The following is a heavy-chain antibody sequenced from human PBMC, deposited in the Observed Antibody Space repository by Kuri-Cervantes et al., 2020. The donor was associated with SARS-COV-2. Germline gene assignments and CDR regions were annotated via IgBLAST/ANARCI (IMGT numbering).Heavy chain of an antibody. CDR3: AKTAVAGTVRYFDY. J-gene: IGHJ4*02. CDR1: GSTFSSYA. D-gene: IGHD6-19*01. V-gene: IGHV3-30-3*02. CDR2: ISYDGSNK. Sequence: GGCLRPSWPASGSTFSSYAMHWVRQAPGKGLEWVAVISYDGSNKYYAASGEGRFTITTDNSKNTLYLQKNSLRAADTAVYYCAKTAVAGTVRYFDYWGQGTLVTVSS.